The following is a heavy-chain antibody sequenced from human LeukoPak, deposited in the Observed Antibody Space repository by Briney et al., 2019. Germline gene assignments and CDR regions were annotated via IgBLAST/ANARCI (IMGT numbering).Heavy chain of an antibody. V-gene: IGHV3-23*01. D-gene: IGHD6-6*01. CDR2: ISSGGGST. CDR1: GFIFTTSA. CDR3: AKERRSSMDV. Sequence: GGSLRLSCEASGFIFTTSAISWVRQAPGEGLEWVSFISSGGGSTYHSDSVRGRFTISRDNSNNTVSLFMHSLRAEDTAIYYCAKERRSSMDVWGNGTTVIVSS. J-gene: IGHJ6*03.